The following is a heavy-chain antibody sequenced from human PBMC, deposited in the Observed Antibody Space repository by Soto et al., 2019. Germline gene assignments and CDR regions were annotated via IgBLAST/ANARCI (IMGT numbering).Heavy chain of an antibody. V-gene: IGHV3-7*05. CDR2: IKPDGSEK. J-gene: IGHJ6*02. CDR1: GFTFSSYW. CDR3: ARDRPGYSSSWFPYYYYGMDV. D-gene: IGHD6-13*01. Sequence: EVQLVESGGGLVQPGGSLRLSCAASGFTFSSYWMSWVRQAPGKGLEWVANIKPDGSEKYYVDSVKGRFTISRDNAKNSLYLQMNSLRAEDTAVYYCARDRPGYSSSWFPYYYYGMDVWGQGTTVTVSS.